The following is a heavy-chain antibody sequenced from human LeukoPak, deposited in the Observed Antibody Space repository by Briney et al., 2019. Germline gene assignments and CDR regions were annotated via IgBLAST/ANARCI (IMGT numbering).Heavy chain of an antibody. Sequence: GGSLRLSCAASGFTFSDYYMSYIRQAPGKGLEWVSAISGSGGSTYYADSVKGRFTISRDNSKNTLYLQMNSLRAEDTAVYYCAKNLFYFDYWGQGTLVTVSS. CDR1: GFTFSDYY. V-gene: IGHV3-23*01. J-gene: IGHJ4*02. CDR3: AKNLFYFDY. CDR2: ISGSGGST.